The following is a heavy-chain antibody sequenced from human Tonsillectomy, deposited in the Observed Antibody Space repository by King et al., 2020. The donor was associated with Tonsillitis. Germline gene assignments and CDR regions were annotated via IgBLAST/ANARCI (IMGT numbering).Heavy chain of an antibody. Sequence: VQLVESGGGLVQPGGSLRLSCAASGFTFSSYGMSWVRQAPGKGLEWVSAISGSGGSTYYADSVKGRFTISRDNSKNTLYLQMNSLRAEDTAVYYCAKDQQMTTVSTSRNVDYWGQGTLVTVSS. CDR1: GFTFSSYG. V-gene: IGHV3-23*04. J-gene: IGHJ4*02. CDR2: ISGSGGST. CDR3: AKDQQMTTVSTSRNVDY. D-gene: IGHD4-17*01.